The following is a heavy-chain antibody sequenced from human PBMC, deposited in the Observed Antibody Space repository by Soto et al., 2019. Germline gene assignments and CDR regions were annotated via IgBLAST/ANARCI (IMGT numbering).Heavy chain of an antibody. Sequence: GGSLRLSCTASGFTLGDYAMSWFRQAPGKGLEWVGFIRSKAYGGTTEYAASVKGRFTISRDDSKSIAYLQMNSLKTEDTAVYYCTSAMITFGGGDYYGMDVRGQVTTSTVSS. CDR1: GFTLGDYA. V-gene: IGHV3-49*03. J-gene: IGHJ6*02. CDR2: IRSKAYGGTT. CDR3: TSAMITFGGGDYYGMDV. D-gene: IGHD3-16*01.